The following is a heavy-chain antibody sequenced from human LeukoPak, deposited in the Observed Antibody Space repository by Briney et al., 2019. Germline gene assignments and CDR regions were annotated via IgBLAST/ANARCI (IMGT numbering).Heavy chain of an antibody. CDR3: ARMVATRFDF. D-gene: IGHD2-21*02. CDR1: GFTFSSYG. CDR2: ISFDGSSQ. Sequence: GRSLRLSCAASGFTFSSYGMHWVRQAPGKGLEWVALISFDGSSQYYADSVKGRFTISRDNAKNSLYLQMNSLRDEDTAVYYCARMVATRFDFWGQGTLVTVSS. J-gene: IGHJ4*02. V-gene: IGHV3-30*03.